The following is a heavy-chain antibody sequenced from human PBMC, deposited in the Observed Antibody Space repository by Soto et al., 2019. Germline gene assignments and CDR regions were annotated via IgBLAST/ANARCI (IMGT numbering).Heavy chain of an antibody. J-gene: IGHJ6*02. V-gene: IGHV3-23*01. Sequence: GGSLRLSCAASGFTFSSYAMSWVRQAPGKGLEWVSAISGSGGSTYYADFVKGRFTISRDNSKNTVYLEINSLRAEDTAVYYCAKDRIYGLMDVWGQGTTVTVSS. CDR3: AKDRIYGLMDV. CDR2: ISGSGGST. D-gene: IGHD2-21*01. CDR1: GFTFSSYA.